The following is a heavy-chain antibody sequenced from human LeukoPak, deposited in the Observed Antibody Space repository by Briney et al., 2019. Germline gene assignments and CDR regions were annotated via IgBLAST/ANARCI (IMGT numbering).Heavy chain of an antibody. CDR3: AKDPSRVAAAATSELDY. Sequence: GGSLRLSCAASGFTFDDYGMSWVRQAPGKGLERVAVISYDGSNKYYADSVKGRFTISRDNSKNTLYLQMNSLRAEDTAVYYCAKDPSRVAAAATSELDYWGQGTLVTVSS. CDR1: GFTFDDYG. CDR2: ISYDGSNK. D-gene: IGHD6-13*01. J-gene: IGHJ4*02. V-gene: IGHV3-30*18.